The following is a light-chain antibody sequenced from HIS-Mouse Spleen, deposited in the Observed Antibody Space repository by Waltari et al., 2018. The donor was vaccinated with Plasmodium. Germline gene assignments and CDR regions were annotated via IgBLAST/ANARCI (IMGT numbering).Light chain of an antibody. Sequence: AIRMTQSPSSFSASTGDRVTITCRASQGISSYLAWYQQKPGKAPKLLIYAASTLQSWVPSRFSGSGSGTDFTLTISCLQSEDFATYYCQQYYSYLLTFGGGTK. CDR2: AAS. J-gene: IGKJ4*01. CDR3: QQYYSYLLT. CDR1: QGISSY. V-gene: IGKV1-8*01.